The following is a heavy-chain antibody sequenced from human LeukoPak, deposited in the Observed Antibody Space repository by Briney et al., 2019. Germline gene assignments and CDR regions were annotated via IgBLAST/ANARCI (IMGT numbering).Heavy chain of an antibody. Sequence: SETLSLTCTVSGYSISSGYYWGWIRQPPGKGLEWIGSIYYSGNTYYNPSLKSRVTISVDTSKNQFSLKLSSVTAADTAVYYCARSRGGSYLPWGQGTLVTVSS. CDR3: ARSRGGSYLP. J-gene: IGHJ5*02. CDR2: IYYSGNT. D-gene: IGHD1-26*01. V-gene: IGHV4-38-2*02. CDR1: GYSISSGYY.